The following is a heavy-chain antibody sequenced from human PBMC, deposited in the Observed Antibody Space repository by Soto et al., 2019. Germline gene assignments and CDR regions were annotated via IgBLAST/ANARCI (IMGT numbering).Heavy chain of an antibody. CDR1: GFTFSSYS. D-gene: IGHD2-2*01. V-gene: IGHV3-21*01. Sequence: GGSLRLSCAASGFTFSSYSMNWVRQAPGKGLEWVSSISSSSSYIYYADSVKGRFTISRDNAKNPLYLQMNSLRAEDTAVYYCARDCSSSSCYRAFDPWGQGTLVTGS. J-gene: IGHJ5*02. CDR3: ARDCSSSSCYRAFDP. CDR2: ISSSSSYI.